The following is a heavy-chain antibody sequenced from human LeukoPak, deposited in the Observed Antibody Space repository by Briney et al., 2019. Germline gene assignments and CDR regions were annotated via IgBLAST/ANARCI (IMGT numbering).Heavy chain of an antibody. V-gene: IGHV3-30-3*01. CDR1: GFTFSSYA. CDR2: ISYDGSNK. Sequence: PGGTPRLSCAASGFTFSSYAMHWVRQAPGKGLEGVAVISYDGSNKYYADSVKGRFTISRDNSKNTLYLQMNSLRAEDTAVYYCARGPTEVGAIHYYYYGMDVWGQGTTVTVSS. J-gene: IGHJ6*02. CDR3: ARGPTEVGAIHYYYYGMDV. D-gene: IGHD1-26*01.